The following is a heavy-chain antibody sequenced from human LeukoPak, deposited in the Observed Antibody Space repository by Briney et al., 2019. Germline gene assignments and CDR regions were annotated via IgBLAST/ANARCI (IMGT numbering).Heavy chain of an antibody. V-gene: IGHV3-30*02. J-gene: IGHJ4*02. D-gene: IGHD2-2*01. CDR1: GFTFSSYG. CDR2: IRYDGSNK. Sequence: GGSLRLSCAASGFTFSSYGMHWVRQAPGKGLEWVAFIRYDGSNKYYADSVKGRFTISRDNSKNTLYLQMNSLRAEDTAVYYCAKDCTSSTSCGTFDYWGQGTLATVPS. CDR3: AKDCTSSTSCGTFDY.